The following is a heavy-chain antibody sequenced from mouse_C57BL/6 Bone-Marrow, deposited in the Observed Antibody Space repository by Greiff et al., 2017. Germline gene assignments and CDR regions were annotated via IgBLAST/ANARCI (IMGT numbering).Heavy chain of an antibody. CDR2: IDPSASYT. J-gene: IGHJ4*01. V-gene: IGHV1-59*01. CDR3: ARGGWLLGVDY. Sequence: QVQLQQPGAELVRPGTSVKLSCKASGYTFTSYWMHWVKQRPGQGLEWIGVIDPSASYTNYNQKFKGKATLTVDTSSSTAYMQLSSLTSEDSAVYYGARGGWLLGVDYWGQGTSVTVSS. CDR1: GYTFTSYW. D-gene: IGHD2-3*01.